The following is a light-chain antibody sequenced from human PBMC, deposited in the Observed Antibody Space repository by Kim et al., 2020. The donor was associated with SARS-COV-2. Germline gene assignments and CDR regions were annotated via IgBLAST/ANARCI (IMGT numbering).Light chain of an antibody. CDR3: TSYTNSGAFVL. Sequence: QSIAASCTETSSDIGAFSYVSWYQQHPGKAPNLMIYDVTYRPSGVSNRFSGSKSGNTASLTISGLQTDDEADYYCTSYTNSGAFVLFGGGTKLTVL. J-gene: IGLJ2*01. CDR2: DVT. CDR1: SSDIGAFSY. V-gene: IGLV2-14*03.